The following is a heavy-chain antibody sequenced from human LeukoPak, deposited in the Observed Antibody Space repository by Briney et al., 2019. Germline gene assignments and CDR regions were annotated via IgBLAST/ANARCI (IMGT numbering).Heavy chain of an antibody. V-gene: IGHV1-2*06. CDR2: INPNSGGT. CDR1: GYTFTGYY. D-gene: IGHD3-22*01. J-gene: IGHJ4*02. CDR3: ARPDHYYDSSGYSN. Sequence: ASVKVSCKASGYTFTGYYMHWVRQAPGQGLEWMERINPNSGGTNYAQKFQGRVTMTRDTSISTAYMELSRLRSDDTAVYYCARPDHYYDSSGYSNWGQGTLVTVSS.